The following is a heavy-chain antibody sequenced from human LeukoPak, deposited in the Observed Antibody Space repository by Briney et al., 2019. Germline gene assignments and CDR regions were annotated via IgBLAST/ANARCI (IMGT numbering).Heavy chain of an antibody. CDR2: IYYSGST. V-gene: IGHV4-59*08. D-gene: IGHD2-21*01. CDR1: GGSISSYY. Sequence: SETLSLTCTVSGGSISSYYWSWIRQPPGKGLEWIGYIYYSGSTNYNPSLKSRVTISVDTSKNQFSLKLSSVTAADTAVYYCARRDYSPDAFDIWGQGTMVTVSS. CDR3: ARRDYSPDAFDI. J-gene: IGHJ3*02.